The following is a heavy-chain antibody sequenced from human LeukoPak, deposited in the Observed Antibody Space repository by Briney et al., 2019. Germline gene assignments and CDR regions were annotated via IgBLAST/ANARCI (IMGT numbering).Heavy chain of an antibody. CDR3: ARGGELLPYYYYGMDV. CDR2: ISSSSSCI. Sequence: GGSLRLSCAASGFTFSSYTMNWVRQAPGKGLEWVSSISSSSSCIYYADSVKGRFTISRDNAKNSLYLQMNSLRAEDTAVYYCARGGELLPYYYYGMDVWGQGTTVTVSS. CDR1: GFTFSSYT. J-gene: IGHJ6*02. V-gene: IGHV3-21*01. D-gene: IGHD1-7*01.